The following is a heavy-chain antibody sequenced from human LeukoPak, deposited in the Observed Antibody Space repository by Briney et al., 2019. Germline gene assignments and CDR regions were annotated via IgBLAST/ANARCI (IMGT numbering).Heavy chain of an antibody. CDR2: ICRSRSYI. D-gene: IGHD5-18*01. Sequence: GGALRVSRAASRFTLSSYSMNWVRQAPGKGLEWVSSICRSRSYIYYADSLKGAFTIFRDNAKNSLYLQMNSLRAEDKAVYYCAGDQLLFTYYYDYMDVWGKGTMVTVSS. J-gene: IGHJ6*03. CDR3: AGDQLLFTYYYDYMDV. V-gene: IGHV3-21*01. CDR1: RFTLSSYS.